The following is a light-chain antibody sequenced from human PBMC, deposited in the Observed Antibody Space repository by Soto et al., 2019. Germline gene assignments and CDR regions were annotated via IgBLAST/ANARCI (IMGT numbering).Light chain of an antibody. Sequence: EVMMTQFPDTVSVTAGETVTLSCGASQSVRTNLAWYQQRPGQAPRLLIHYASTRASDIPARFSGSGSGTNFTLTISSLQPDDFATYYCQQYDVDSGTFGQGTKVDIK. CDR3: QQYDVDSGT. V-gene: IGKV3D-15*01. CDR1: QSVRTN. J-gene: IGKJ1*01. CDR2: YAS.